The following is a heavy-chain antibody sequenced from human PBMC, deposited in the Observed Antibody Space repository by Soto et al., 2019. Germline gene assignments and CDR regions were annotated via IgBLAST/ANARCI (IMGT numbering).Heavy chain of an antibody. CDR1: GYTFTSYY. CDR3: ARDHAPNYMDV. Sequence: ASVKVSCKASGYTFTSYYMHWVRQAPGQGLEWMGIINPSGGSTSYAQKLQGRVTMARDTSTSTAYMELRSLRSDDTAVYYCARDHAPNYMDVWGKGTTVTVSS. J-gene: IGHJ6*03. CDR2: INPSGGST. V-gene: IGHV1-46*01.